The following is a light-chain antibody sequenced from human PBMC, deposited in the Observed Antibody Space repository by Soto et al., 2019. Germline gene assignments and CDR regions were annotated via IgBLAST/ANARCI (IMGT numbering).Light chain of an antibody. J-gene: IGKJ1*01. V-gene: IGKV1-6*01. CDR2: GTS. Sequence: AIQMTQSPSSLSASVGDRVIIICRASQAIRTELGWYQQRPGKAPKLLIYGTSNLQSGVPSRFSGSGSGTDFTLTINGLQPEDFATYYCLQDYSYPRTFGQGTKVDVK. CDR3: LQDYSYPRT. CDR1: QAIRTE.